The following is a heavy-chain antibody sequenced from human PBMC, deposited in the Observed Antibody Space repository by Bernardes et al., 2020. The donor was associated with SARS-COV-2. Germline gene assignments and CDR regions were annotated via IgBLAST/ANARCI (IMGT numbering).Heavy chain of an antibody. D-gene: IGHD2-2*01. CDR1: GFTFSSYS. V-gene: IGHV3-48*02. CDR3: ARDSEVVPANPGYYYYGMDV. J-gene: IGHJ6*02. CDR2: ISSSSSTI. Sequence: GGSLRLSCAASGFTFSSYSMNWVRQAPGKGLEWVAYISSSSSTIYYADSVKGRFTISRDNAKNSLYLQMNSLRDEDTAVYYCARDSEVVPANPGYYYYGMDVWGQGTTVTVSS.